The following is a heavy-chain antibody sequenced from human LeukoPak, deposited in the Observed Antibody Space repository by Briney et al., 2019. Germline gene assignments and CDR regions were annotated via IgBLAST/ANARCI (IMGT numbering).Heavy chain of an antibody. V-gene: IGHV3-30-3*01. CDR3: AKDISGSPQIDY. CDR2: ISYDGSNK. J-gene: IGHJ4*02. Sequence: GRSLRLSCAASGFTFSSYAMHWVRQAPGKGLEWVAAISYDGSNKYYADSVKGRFTISRDNSEDTSYLQMNSLRAEDTAVYYCAKDISGSPQIDYWGQGTLVTVSS. D-gene: IGHD1-26*01. CDR1: GFTFSSYA.